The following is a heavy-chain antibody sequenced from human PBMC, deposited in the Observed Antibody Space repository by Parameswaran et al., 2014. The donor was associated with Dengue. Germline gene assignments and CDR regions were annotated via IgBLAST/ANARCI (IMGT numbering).Heavy chain of an antibody. D-gene: IGHD3-10*01. J-gene: IGHJ5*02. V-gene: IGHV4-39*01. CDR2: IYYSGST. CDR3: ARPTMVRGVANWFDP. Sequence: WIRQPPGKGLEWIGSIYYSGSTYYNPSLKSRVTISVDTSKNQFSLKLSSVTAADTAVYYCARPTMVRGVANWFDPWGQGTLVTVSS.